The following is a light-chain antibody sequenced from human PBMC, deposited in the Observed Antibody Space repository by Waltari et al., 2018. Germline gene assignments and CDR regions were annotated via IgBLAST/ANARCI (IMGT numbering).Light chain of an antibody. CDR2: SAS. V-gene: IGKV1-39*01. Sequence: DIQMTKYPSSLSASAGDRVTITCRASQSISNYLNWYQQKPVKAPKVLIYSASALQSGVPSRFSDSGSGTDFTLTISSLQPEDFATYYCQQSYSVPPYTFGQGTKLEIK. CDR1: QSISNY. J-gene: IGKJ2*01. CDR3: QQSYSVPPYT.